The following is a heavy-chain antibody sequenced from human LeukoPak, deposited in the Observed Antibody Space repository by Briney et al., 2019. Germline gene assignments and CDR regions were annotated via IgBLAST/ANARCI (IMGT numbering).Heavy chain of an antibody. V-gene: IGHV3-23*01. J-gene: IGHJ3*02. CDR3: AKLARNYYDSSGYYYVSAFDI. D-gene: IGHD3-22*01. Sequence: PGGSPRLSCAASGFTFSSYAMSWVRQAPGKGLEWVSAISGSGGSTYYADSVKGRFTISRDNSKNTLYLQMNSLRAEDTAVYYCAKLARNYYDSSGYYYVSAFDIWGQGTMVTVSS. CDR1: GFTFSSYA. CDR2: ISGSGGST.